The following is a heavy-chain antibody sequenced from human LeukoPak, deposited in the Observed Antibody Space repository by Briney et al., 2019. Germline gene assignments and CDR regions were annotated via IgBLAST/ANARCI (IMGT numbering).Heavy chain of an antibody. D-gene: IGHD6-13*01. V-gene: IGHV3-48*04. CDR2: ISSSSSTI. CDR1: GFTFSSYS. Sequence: PGGSLRLSCAASGFTFSSYSMNWVRQAPGKGLEWVSYISSSSSTIYYADSVKGRFTISRDNAKNSLYLQMNSLRAEDTAVYYCARDISSRWYDFWGQGTLVTVSS. CDR3: ARDISSRWYDF. J-gene: IGHJ5*01.